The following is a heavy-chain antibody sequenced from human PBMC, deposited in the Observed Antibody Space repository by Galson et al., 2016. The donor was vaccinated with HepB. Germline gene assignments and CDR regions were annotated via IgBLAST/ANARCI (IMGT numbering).Heavy chain of an antibody. CDR2: ISYSGST. CDR1: GDSISSTSYY. D-gene: IGHD1-1*01. CDR3: ARRYNWNDTLFDY. V-gene: IGHV4-39*01. J-gene: IGHJ4*02. Sequence: SETLSLTCTVSGDSISSTSYYWGWIRQPPGKGLEWFGSISYSGSTYYNPSLKSRVTISANTSKKQFSLKLSSVTAADTAVYYCARRYNWNDTLFDYWGQGTLVTVSS.